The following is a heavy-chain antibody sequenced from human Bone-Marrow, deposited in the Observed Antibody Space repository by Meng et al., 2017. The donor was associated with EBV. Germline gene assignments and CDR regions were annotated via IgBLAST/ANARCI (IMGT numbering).Heavy chain of an antibody. CDR2: ITPVFGVA. V-gene: IGHV1-69*17. D-gene: IGHD5-12*01. CDR3: VRDLWLRIGECV. J-gene: IGHJ4*02. CDR1: GDSFNNFG. Sequence: QVLVVPSGAEVKKPGSSVKVSCKGSGDSFNNFGISWVRQAPGQGLEWMGDITPVFGVANYAESFQGRVTNSADTSTRTTYMDLSSLRSDDTAVYYCVRDLWLRIGECVWGQGTLVTVSS.